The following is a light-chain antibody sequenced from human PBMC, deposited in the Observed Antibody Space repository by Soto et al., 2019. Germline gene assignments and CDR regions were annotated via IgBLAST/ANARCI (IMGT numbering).Light chain of an antibody. V-gene: IGKV3-20*01. J-gene: IGKJ4*01. CDR2: GAS. CDR1: QSVSSSY. Sequence: LSRGGVAIRCCRARQSVSSSYLAWFQQKPGQAPRRLIYGASSRATGIPDRFSGSGSGTEFALTLRRLEPGDFAVYYCQQYGSSPITCGRGTKVDIK. CDR3: QQYGSSPIT.